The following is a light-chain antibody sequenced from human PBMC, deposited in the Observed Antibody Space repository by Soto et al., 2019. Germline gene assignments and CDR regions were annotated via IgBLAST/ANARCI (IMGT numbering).Light chain of an antibody. CDR1: QSVLYSSNSKNY. J-gene: IGKJ1*01. CDR3: QQYYSTVKT. CDR2: WAS. V-gene: IGKV4-1*01. Sequence: DIVMTQSPDSLAVSLGERATINCKSSQSVLYSSNSKNYLAWYQQKPGQPPNLLIYWASTRESGVPDRFSGSGSGTDFTLTISSLQAEDVAVYYCQQYYSTVKTFGQGTKVEIK.